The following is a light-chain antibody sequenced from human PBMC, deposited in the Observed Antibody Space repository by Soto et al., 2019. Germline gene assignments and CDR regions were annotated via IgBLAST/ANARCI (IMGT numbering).Light chain of an antibody. J-gene: IGKJ3*01. V-gene: IGKV4-1*01. CDR2: WAS. Sequence: DIVMTQSPDSLAVSLGERATLNCKSSQSVLYNANNKNYLAWYQKKPGQPPKLLIYWASTRESGVPDRFSGSGSGTYFTLTISSLQAEDVAVYYCQQYDSTPATFGPGTKVDIQ. CDR3: QQYDSTPAT. CDR1: QSVLYNANNKNY.